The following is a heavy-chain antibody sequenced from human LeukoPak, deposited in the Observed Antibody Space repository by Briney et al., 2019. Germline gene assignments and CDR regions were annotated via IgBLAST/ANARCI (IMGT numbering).Heavy chain of an antibody. CDR2: IDHSGST. CDR1: GGSFSGYY. J-gene: IGHJ5*02. V-gene: IGHV4-34*01. Sequence: SETLSLTCAVYGGSFSGYYWSWIRQPPGKGLEWIGEIDHSGSTNYNPSLKSRVTISVDTSKNQFSPKLSSVTAADTAVYYCARVGIAAAGPGFDPWGQGTLVTVSS. CDR3: ARVGIAAAGPGFDP. D-gene: IGHD6-13*01.